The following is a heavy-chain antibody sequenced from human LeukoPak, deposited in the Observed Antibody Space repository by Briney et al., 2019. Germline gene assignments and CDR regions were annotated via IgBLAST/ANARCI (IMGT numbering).Heavy chain of an antibody. J-gene: IGHJ3*02. CDR1: GDSISSSGYY. Sequence: SETLSLTCTVSGDSISSSGYYWSWIRQPPGKGLEWIGEINHSGSTNYNPSLKSRVTISVDTSKNQFSLKLRSVTAADTAVYYCARQHEILTGYAFDIWGHGTMVTVSS. V-gene: IGHV4-39*01. CDR3: ARQHEILTGYAFDI. D-gene: IGHD3-9*01. CDR2: INHSGST.